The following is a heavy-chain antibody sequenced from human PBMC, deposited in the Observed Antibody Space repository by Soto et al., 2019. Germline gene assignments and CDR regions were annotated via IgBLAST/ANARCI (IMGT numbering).Heavy chain of an antibody. D-gene: IGHD1-26*01. Sequence: GSLRLSCRASGFTFRKYGMHWVRQAPGKGLEWVAIIWLDGSNQYYADSVKGRFTISRDNSRNTVDLQMNSLRVEDTAVYYCAALTHANLLGGLDPWSQGTLVTVSS. CDR2: IWLDGSNQ. CDR1: GFTFRKYG. J-gene: IGHJ5*02. CDR3: AALTHANLLGGLDP. V-gene: IGHV3-33*01.